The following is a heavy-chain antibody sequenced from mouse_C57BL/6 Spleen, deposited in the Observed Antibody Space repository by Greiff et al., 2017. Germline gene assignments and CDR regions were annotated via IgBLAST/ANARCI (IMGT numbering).Heavy chain of an antibody. CDR2: IDPETGGT. Sequence: VKLQQSGAELVRPGASVTLSCKASGYTFTDYEMHWVKQTPVHGLEWIGAIDPETGGTAYNQKFKGKAILTADKSSSTAYMELRSLTSEDSAVYYCTRGYGSPWYFDVWGTGTTVTGSS. CDR1: GYTFTDYE. V-gene: IGHV1-15*01. CDR3: TRGYGSPWYFDV. J-gene: IGHJ1*03. D-gene: IGHD1-1*01.